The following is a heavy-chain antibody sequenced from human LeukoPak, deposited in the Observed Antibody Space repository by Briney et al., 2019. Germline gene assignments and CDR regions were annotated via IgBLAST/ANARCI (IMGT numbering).Heavy chain of an antibody. J-gene: IGHJ4*02. CDR3: ARVSCRTPSCYELHFDY. Sequence: PGGSLRLSCAASGFTFSNYNINWIRQAPGKGLEWVSSISSGSTYIYYADSVRGRFTISRDNAKDSLSLQMNSLRAEDTAVYYCARVSCRTPSCYELHFDYWGQGTLVTVSS. V-gene: IGHV3-21*01. D-gene: IGHD2-2*01. CDR2: ISSGSTYI. CDR1: GFTFSNYN.